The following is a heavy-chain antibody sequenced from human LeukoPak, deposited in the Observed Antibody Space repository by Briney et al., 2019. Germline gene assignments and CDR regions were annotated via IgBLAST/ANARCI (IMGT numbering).Heavy chain of an antibody. Sequence: GGSLRLSCAASGFTFSTYDMTWVRQAPGKGLEWVSSFRGGEYYTDSVRGRFTISRDNSKKTLSLQMNSLRVEDTAIYYCAKDIQLSAWGLGTMVTVSS. CDR3: AKDIQLSA. V-gene: IGHV3-23*01. J-gene: IGHJ3*01. D-gene: IGHD5-24*01. CDR2: FRGGE. CDR1: GFTFSTYD.